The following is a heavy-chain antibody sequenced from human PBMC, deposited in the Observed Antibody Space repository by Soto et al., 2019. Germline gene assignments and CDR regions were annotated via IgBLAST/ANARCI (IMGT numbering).Heavy chain of an antibody. CDR2: MNPNSGNT. Sequence: ASVKVSCKASGYTFTSYDINWVRQATGQGLEWMGWMNPNSGNTGYAQKFQGRVTMTRNTSISTAYMELSSLRSEDTAVYYCARGPPGHANYYDSIVPPDDYWGQGTLVTVSS. CDR1: GYTFTSYD. J-gene: IGHJ4*02. CDR3: ARGPPGHANYYDSIVPPDDY. V-gene: IGHV1-8*01. D-gene: IGHD3-22*01.